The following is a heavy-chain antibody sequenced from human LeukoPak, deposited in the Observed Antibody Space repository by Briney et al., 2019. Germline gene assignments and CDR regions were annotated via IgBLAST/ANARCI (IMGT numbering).Heavy chain of an antibody. CDR2: ISTSGGST. CDR1: GFTFSSYV. V-gene: IGHV3-23*01. CDR3: AIMHPYYDGSGYWVQ. D-gene: IGHD3-22*01. J-gene: IGHJ1*01. Sequence: GGSLRLSCAASGFTFSSYVMTWVRQAPGKGLEWVSGISTSGGSTSYADSVKGRFTISRDNPRNTLYMQMNSLRAEDTALYYCAIMHPYYDGSGYWVQWGQGTLFTVSS.